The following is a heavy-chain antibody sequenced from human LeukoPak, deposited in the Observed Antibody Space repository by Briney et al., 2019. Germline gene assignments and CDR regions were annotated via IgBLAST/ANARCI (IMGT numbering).Heavy chain of an antibody. V-gene: IGHV3-23*01. Sequence: GGSLRLSCAASGFTFSSYAMSWVRQAPGKGLEWVSAISGSGGSTYYADSVKGRFTISRDNSKNTLYLQMNSLRAEDTAVYYCAAKGNGYTGIYVFAHWGQGTLVTVSS. CDR1: GFTFSSYA. CDR3: AAKGNGYTGIYVFAH. CDR2: ISGSGGST. J-gene: IGHJ4*02. D-gene: IGHD1-26*01.